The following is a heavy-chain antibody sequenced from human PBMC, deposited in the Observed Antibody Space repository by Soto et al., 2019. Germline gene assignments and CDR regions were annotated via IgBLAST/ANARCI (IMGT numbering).Heavy chain of an antibody. CDR3: ARDLRCSGGSCFNWFDP. D-gene: IGHD2-15*01. J-gene: IGHJ5*02. CDR2: ISSSSSYT. CDR1: GFTFSDYY. V-gene: IGHV3-11*06. Sequence: GGSLRLSCAASGFTFSDYYMSWIRQAPGKGLEWVSYISSSSSYTNYADSVKGRFTISRDNAKNSLYLQMNSLRAEDTAVYYCARDLRCSGGSCFNWFDPWGQGTLVTVSS.